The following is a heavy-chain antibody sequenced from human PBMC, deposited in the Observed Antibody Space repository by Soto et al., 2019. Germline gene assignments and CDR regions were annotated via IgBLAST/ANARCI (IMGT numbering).Heavy chain of an antibody. CDR1: GFTFDDYA. CDR2: ISWNSGSI. Sequence: LRLSCAASGFTFDDYAMHWVRQAPGKGLEWVSGISWNSGSIGYADSVKGRFTISRDNAKNSLYLQMNSLRAEDTALYYCARGYCSSTSCSPFDYWGQGTLVTVSS. CDR3: ARGYCSSTSCSPFDY. D-gene: IGHD2-2*01. V-gene: IGHV3-9*01. J-gene: IGHJ4*02.